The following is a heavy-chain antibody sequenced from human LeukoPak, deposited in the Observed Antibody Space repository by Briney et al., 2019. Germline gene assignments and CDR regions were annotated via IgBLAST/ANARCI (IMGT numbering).Heavy chain of an antibody. D-gene: IGHD6-6*01. CDR2: INPSGGST. CDR1: GYTFTSYY. V-gene: IGHV1-46*01. CDR3: ARDLSQQLVVDY. Sequence: ASVKVSCKASGYTFTSYYMHWVRQAPGQGLEWMGIINPSGGSTSHAQKFQGRVTMTRDTSTSTVYMELSSLRSEDSAVYYCARDLSQQLVVDYWGQGTLVTVSS. J-gene: IGHJ4*02.